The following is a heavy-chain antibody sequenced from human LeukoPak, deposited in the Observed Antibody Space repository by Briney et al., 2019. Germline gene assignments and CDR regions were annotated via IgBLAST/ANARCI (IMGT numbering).Heavy chain of an antibody. CDR1: GYTFTTYY. CDR2: IDPSGGST. D-gene: IGHD4-17*01. V-gene: IGHV1-46*01. J-gene: IGHJ4*02. CDR3: SRNLYGYGDSTAQLYYFDY. Sequence: ASVKVSCKASGYTFTTYYMHWVRQAPGQGLEWMGIIDPSGGSTSYAQKFQGRVTMTRDTSTSTVYMELSSLRSDDTAVYFCSRNLYGYGDSTAQLYYFDYWGQGTLVTVSS.